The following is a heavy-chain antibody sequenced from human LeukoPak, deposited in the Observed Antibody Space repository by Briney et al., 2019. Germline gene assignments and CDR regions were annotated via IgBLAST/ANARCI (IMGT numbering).Heavy chain of an antibody. CDR2: IYTSGST. D-gene: IGHD6-19*01. Sequence: SETLSLTCTVSGGSISSYYWSWIRQPAGKGPEWIGRIYTSGSTNYNPSLKSRVTISVDTSKNQFSLKLSSVTAADTAVYYCARVEAVAGRIDYWGQGTLVTVSS. CDR3: ARVEAVAGRIDY. CDR1: GGSISSYY. V-gene: IGHV4-4*07. J-gene: IGHJ4*02.